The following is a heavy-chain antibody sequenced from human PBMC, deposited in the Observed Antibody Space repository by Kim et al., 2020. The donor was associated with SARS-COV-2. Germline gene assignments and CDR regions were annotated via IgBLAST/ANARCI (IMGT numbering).Heavy chain of an antibody. V-gene: IGHV5-10-1*01. CDR3: ARLTMSGFTTNAFEI. J-gene: IGHJ3*02. Sequence: GASLKISCKGSGYTVITYWISWVRQMPGKGLEWMGRIDPSDSYTNYSPSFQGHVTMSADKSISTAYLQWSSLKASDTAMYYCARLTMSGFTTNAFEIWGQGTMVSVSS. CDR2: IDPSDSYT. D-gene: IGHD3-10*02. CDR1: GYTVITYW.